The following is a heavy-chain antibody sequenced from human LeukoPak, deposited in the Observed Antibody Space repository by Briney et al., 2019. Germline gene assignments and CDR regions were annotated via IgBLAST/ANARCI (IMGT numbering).Heavy chain of an antibody. CDR1: GYTFTTYD. J-gene: IGHJ5*02. D-gene: IGHD6-19*01. CDR3: ARGRGSGHKENWFDP. V-gene: IGHV1-8*01. CDR2: KNPNGGNT. Sequence: GASVTVSRKASGYTFTTYDINWVRQATGKGLEWMGWKNPNGGNTGYTQKFQGRVTMTRNTSINPVYMELSSLRSQDTAVYYCARGRGSGHKENWFDPGGQGTLVTVSS.